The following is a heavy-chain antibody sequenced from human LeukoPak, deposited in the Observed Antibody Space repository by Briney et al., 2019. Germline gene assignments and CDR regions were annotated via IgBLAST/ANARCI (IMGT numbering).Heavy chain of an antibody. D-gene: IGHD3-3*01. CDR1: GGSFSGYY. CDR2: INHSGST. Sequence: SETLSLTCAVYGGSFSGYYWSWIRQPPGKGLEWIGEINHSGSTNYNPSLKSRVTISVDTSKNQFSLKLSSVTAADTAVYYCARGDLRFLEWYYYYGMDVWGQGTTVTVSS. V-gene: IGHV4-34*01. CDR3: ARGDLRFLEWYYYYGMDV. J-gene: IGHJ6*02.